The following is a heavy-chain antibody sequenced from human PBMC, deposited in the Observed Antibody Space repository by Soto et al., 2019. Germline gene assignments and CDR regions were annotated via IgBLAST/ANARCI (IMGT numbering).Heavy chain of an antibody. J-gene: IGHJ5*02. CDR1: GYTFTSYG. V-gene: IGHV1-18*03. CDR2: ISGYTGNT. D-gene: IGHD3-10*01. Sequence: GASVKVSCKASGYTFTSYGISWVRQAPGQGIEWMGWISGYTGNTNYAQKVQGRVTLTTDTSTSTAYMELTSLTPDDMAVYYCARDERGSGSYFGRLNWFDPWGQGTLVTVSS. CDR3: ARDERGSGSYFGRLNWFDP.